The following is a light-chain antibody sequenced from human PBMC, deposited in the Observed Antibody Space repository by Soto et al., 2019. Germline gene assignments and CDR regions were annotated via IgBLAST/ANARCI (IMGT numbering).Light chain of an antibody. V-gene: IGKV2-28*01. J-gene: IGKJ5*01. CDR1: QSLLYSNGYNY. Sequence: IVMTQSPLSLPVTPGEPASISCRSSQSLLYSNGYNYLDWYLQRPEQSPQLLIYLGSNRAPGVPDRFSGSGSGTDCTLKISRVEAEDVGVYYCMQGLQALTFGQGTRLEIQ. CDR3: MQGLQALT. CDR2: LGS.